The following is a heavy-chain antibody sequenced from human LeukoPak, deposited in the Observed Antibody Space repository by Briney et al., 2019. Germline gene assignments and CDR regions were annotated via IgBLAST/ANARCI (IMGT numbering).Heavy chain of an antibody. V-gene: IGHV1-69*05. D-gene: IGHD5-12*01. J-gene: IGHJ6*03. CDR1: GYTFTSYG. CDR3: ARDLGSGYDKGNYYYYYMDV. CDR2: IIPIFGTA. Sequence: GASVKVSCKASGYTFTSYGISWVRQAPGQGLEWMGGIIPIFGTANYAQKFQGRVTITTDESTSTAYMELSSLRSEDTAVYYCARDLGSGYDKGNYYYYYMDVWGKGTTVTVSS.